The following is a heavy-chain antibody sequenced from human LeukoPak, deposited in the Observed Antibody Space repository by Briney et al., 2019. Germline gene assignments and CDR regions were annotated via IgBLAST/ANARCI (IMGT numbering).Heavy chain of an antibody. Sequence: GGSLRLSCAASGFTFSSYASSWVRRAPGKGLEWVSTISGSGGSTYYADSVKRRFTISRDNSKNTLYLQMNSPRAEDTAVYYCAKSGGSCSGGSCYYYYYYMDVWGKGTTVTVSS. CDR1: GFTFSSYA. CDR2: ISGSGGST. D-gene: IGHD2-15*01. CDR3: AKSGGSCSGGSCYYYYYYMDV. J-gene: IGHJ6*03. V-gene: IGHV3-23*01.